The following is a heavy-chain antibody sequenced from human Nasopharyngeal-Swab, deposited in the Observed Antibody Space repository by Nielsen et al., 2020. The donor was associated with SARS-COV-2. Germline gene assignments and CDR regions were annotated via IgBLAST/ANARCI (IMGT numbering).Heavy chain of an antibody. Sequence: GESPKIYREGFGDMISDYSLNWGRQAQGKGLEWVSSISSVNTYIYYADSVRGRFSISRDNAMNSLFLQMNSLRGEDTAVYYCARAYYDSEVSGYYYYYMDVWGKGTTVTVSS. J-gene: IGHJ6*03. V-gene: IGHV3-21*01. D-gene: IGHD3-22*01. CDR3: ARAYYDSEVSGYYYYYMDV. CDR2: ISSVNTYI. CDR1: GDMISDYS.